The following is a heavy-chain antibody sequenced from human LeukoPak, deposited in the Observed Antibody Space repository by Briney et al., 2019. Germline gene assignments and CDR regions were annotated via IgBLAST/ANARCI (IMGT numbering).Heavy chain of an antibody. J-gene: IGHJ4*02. CDR3: AKGSYYYGSGSYSFDY. CDR2: ISGSGGNT. V-gene: IGHV3-23*01. Sequence: PGGSLRLSCAASGFTFSNAWMSWVRQAPGKGLQWVSAISGSGGNTYYADSVKGRFTISRDNSKNTLYLQINSLRAEDTAVYYCAKGSYYYGSGSYSFDYWGQGTLVTVPS. D-gene: IGHD3-10*01. CDR1: GFTFSNAW.